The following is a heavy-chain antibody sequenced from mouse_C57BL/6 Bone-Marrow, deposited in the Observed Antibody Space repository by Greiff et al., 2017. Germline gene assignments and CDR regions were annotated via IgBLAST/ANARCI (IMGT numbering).Heavy chain of an antibody. D-gene: IGHD2-3*01. CDR2: ISGGGGNP. J-gene: IGHJ2*01. V-gene: IGHV5-9*01. CDR1: GFTFSSYT. CDR3: ARHGWLLRDY. Sequence: ESGGGLVKPGGSLKLSCAASGFTFSSYTMSWVRQTPEKRLEWVATISGGGGNPYYPDSVKGRFTISRDNAKNTLYLQMSSLRSEDTALYYCARHGWLLRDYWGQGTTLTVSS.